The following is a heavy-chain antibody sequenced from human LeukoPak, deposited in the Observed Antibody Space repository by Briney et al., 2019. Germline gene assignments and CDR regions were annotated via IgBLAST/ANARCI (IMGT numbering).Heavy chain of an antibody. Sequence: GGSLRLSCAASGFTFSDYYMSWIRQAPGKGLEWVSYISSSGRTIYYADSVKGRFTISRDNAKNSLYLQMNSLRAEDTAVYYCARDPSSTVTPFNFDYWGQGTLVTVSS. D-gene: IGHD4-17*01. CDR1: GFTFSDYY. V-gene: IGHV3-11*01. CDR3: ARDPSSTVTPFNFDY. J-gene: IGHJ4*02. CDR2: ISSSGRTI.